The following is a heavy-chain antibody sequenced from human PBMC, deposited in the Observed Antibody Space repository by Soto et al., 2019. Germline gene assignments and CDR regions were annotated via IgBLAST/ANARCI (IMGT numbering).Heavy chain of an antibody. Sequence: QVQLVQSGAEVKKPGSSVKASCTASGGTISNYAINWVRQAPGQGLEWMGGIIPMSATTNYAGRFQGGVTTTADESTNTFYRELSSLGYDDTGVIYCATDKGGRRRYSGFDTFDCWGQGTLVTVSP. CDR2: IIPMSATT. CDR3: ATDKGGRRRYSGFDTFDC. D-gene: IGHD5-12*01. CDR1: GGTISNYA. J-gene: IGHJ4*02. V-gene: IGHV1-69*01.